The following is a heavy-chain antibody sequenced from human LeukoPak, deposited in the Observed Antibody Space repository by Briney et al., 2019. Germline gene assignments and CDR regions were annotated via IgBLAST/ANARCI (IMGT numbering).Heavy chain of an antibody. CDR2: ISGSGGST. J-gene: IGHJ4*02. CDR3: AKDRLVRSTMIVVVGYFDY. D-gene: IGHD3-22*01. CDR1: GFTVSSNY. V-gene: IGHV3-23*01. Sequence: QPGGSLRLSCAASGFTVSSNYMSWVRQAPGKGLEWVSAISGSGGSTYYADSVKGRFTISRDNSKNTLYLQMNSLRAEDTAVYYCAKDRLVRSTMIVVVGYFDYWGQGTLVTVSS.